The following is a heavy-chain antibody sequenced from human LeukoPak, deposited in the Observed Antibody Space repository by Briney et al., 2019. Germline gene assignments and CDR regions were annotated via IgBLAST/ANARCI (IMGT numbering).Heavy chain of an antibody. J-gene: IGHJ4*02. Sequence: PGGSLRLSCAASGFTFSSYSMNWVRQAPGKGLECVSSISRGGAYTYYADSVKGRFTISRDDSRNTLYLQMNSLRAEDTAVYYCSKKGQADNDGKPDWGQGTLVTVSS. V-gene: IGHV3-23*01. D-gene: IGHD1-1*01. CDR1: GFTFSSYS. CDR3: SKKGQADNDGKPD. CDR2: ISRGGAYT.